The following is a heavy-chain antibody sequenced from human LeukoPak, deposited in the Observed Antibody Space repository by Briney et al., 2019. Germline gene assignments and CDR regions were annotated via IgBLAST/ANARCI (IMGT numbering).Heavy chain of an antibody. Sequence: PSQTLSLTCTVSGGSISSGGYYWSWIRQPPGKGLEGIGYIYHSGSTYYNPSLKSRVTISVNRSKNQFSLKLSSVTAADTAVYYCAREAMAARNWFDPWGQGTLVTVSS. CDR1: GGSISSGGYY. CDR2: IYHSGST. V-gene: IGHV4-30-2*01. CDR3: AREAMAARNWFDP. D-gene: IGHD6-6*01. J-gene: IGHJ5*02.